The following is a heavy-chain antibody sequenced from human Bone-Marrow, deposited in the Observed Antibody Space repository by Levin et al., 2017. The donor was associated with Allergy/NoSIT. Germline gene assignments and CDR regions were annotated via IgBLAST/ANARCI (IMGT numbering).Heavy chain of an antibody. Sequence: ASVKVSCKASGYSFKYYGIGWVRQVPGQGLEWMGWISAYTGNTRYAHKFQGRVTMTTDTSTSTAYMDLRSLRSDDTAVYYCARGDADGSGSYYGHWGQGTLVTVSS. D-gene: IGHD3-10*01. J-gene: IGHJ4*02. CDR2: ISAYTGNT. V-gene: IGHV1-18*01. CDR1: GYSFKYYG. CDR3: ARGDADGSGSYYGH.